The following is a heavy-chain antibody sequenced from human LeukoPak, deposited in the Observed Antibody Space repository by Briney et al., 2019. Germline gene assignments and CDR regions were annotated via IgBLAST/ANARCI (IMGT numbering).Heavy chain of an antibody. J-gene: IGHJ4*02. Sequence: PSETLSLTCTVSGGSISSSNYYWSWIRQPPGKGLEWIGEINHSGSTNYNPSLKSRVTISVDTSKNQFSLKLSSVTAADTAVYYCARGVVRPILTSRKFDYWGQGTLVTVSS. D-gene: IGHD3-10*01. CDR3: ARGVVRPILTSRKFDY. CDR1: GGSISSSNYY. V-gene: IGHV4-39*07. CDR2: INHSGST.